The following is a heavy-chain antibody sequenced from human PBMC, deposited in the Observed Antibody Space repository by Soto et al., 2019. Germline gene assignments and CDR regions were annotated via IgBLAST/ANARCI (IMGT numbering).Heavy chain of an antibody. CDR2: ISGSGGST. CDR1: GFTFRSYA. J-gene: IGHJ5*02. Sequence: EVQLLESGGGLVQPGGSLRLSCAASGFTFRSYAMSWVRQAPGKGLEWVSGISGSGGSTYYADSVKGRFTISRDNSKNTLYLQMNSLRVEDTAVYYCAKDWWGDHVRARFDPWGQGTLVTVSS. D-gene: IGHD3-16*01. V-gene: IGHV3-23*01. CDR3: AKDWWGDHVRARFDP.